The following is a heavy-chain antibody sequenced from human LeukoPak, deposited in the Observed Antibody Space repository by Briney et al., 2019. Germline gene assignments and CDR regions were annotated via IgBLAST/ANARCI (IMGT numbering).Heavy chain of an antibody. CDR3: AKAYDYYDSSFFDY. D-gene: IGHD3-22*01. CDR1: GFTFSSYA. Sequence: PGGSLRLSCAASGFTFSSYAMSWVRQAPGKGLEWVSAISGSGGSTYYADSVEGRFTISRDNSKNTLYLQMNSLRAEDTAVYYCAKAYDYYDSSFFDYWGQGTLVTVSS. V-gene: IGHV3-23*01. CDR2: ISGSGGST. J-gene: IGHJ4*02.